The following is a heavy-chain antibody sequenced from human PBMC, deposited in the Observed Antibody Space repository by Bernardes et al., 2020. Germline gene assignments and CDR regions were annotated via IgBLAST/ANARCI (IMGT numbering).Heavy chain of an antibody. CDR3: ARDQGNHRITIFGVVIGDYYYGMDV. D-gene: IGHD3-3*01. CDR2: ISAYNGNT. CDR1: GYTFTSYG. V-gene: IGHV1-18*01. J-gene: IGHJ6*02. Sequence: ASVKVSCKASGYTFTSYGISWVRQAPGQGLEWMGWISAYNGNTNYAQKLQGRVTMTTDTSTSTAYMELRSLRSDDTAVYYCARDQGNHRITIFGVVIGDYYYGMDVWGQGTTVTVSS.